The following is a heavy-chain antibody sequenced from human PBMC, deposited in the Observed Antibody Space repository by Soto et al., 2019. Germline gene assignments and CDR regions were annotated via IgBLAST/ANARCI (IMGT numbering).Heavy chain of an antibody. CDR2: IYYSGAT. CDR1: GGSISSGDYY. D-gene: IGHD2-8*01. Sequence: SETLSLTCTVSGGSISSGDYYWSWIRQPPGKGLEWIGYIYYSGATYYNPSLERRVTISMDTPKNAFSLNLSSVTADDTAVYYCARGIWNIEEMIYGFYFDPWGPGTLVTVSS. CDR3: ARGIWNIEEMIYGFYFDP. V-gene: IGHV4-30-4*01. J-gene: IGHJ5*02.